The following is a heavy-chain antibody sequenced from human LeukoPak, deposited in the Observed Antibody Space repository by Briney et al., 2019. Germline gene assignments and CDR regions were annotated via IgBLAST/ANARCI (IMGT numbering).Heavy chain of an antibody. CDR3: ARLPHVWSGYPPNKHVDY. J-gene: IGHJ4*02. D-gene: IGHD3-3*01. CDR2: IYHSGST. CDR1: GGSISSSNW. Sequence: PSETLSLTCAVSGGSISSSNWWSWVRQPPGKGLEWIGEIYHSGSTNYNPSLKSRVTISVDTSKNQFSLKLSSVTAADTAVYYCARLPHVWSGYPPNKHVDYWGQGTLVTVSS. V-gene: IGHV4-4*02.